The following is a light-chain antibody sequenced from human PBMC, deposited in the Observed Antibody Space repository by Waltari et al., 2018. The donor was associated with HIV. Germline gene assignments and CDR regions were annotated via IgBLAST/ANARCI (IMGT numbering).Light chain of an antibody. V-gene: IGLV1-40*01. CDR3: QSYDSSLSGWGV. CDR2: TNN. CDR1: GSNIGSNYD. Sequence: QSVLTQPPSVSGAPGQRVTISCIGSGSNIGSNYDIFWYQQLPGTAPKLLIATNNNRPSGVPDRFSASKSDTSSSLAITGLQVEDEADYYCQSYDSSLSGWGVFGGGTKLTVL. J-gene: IGLJ3*02.